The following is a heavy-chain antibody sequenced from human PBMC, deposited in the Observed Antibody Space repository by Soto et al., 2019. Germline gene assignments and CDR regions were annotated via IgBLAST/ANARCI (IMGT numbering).Heavy chain of an antibody. CDR1: GYSVSSSDYY. V-gene: IGHV4-39*01. D-gene: IGHD2-15*01. CDR2: IFCSALT. J-gene: IGHJ6*01. CDR3: APLSVSLSGPYGIHV. Sequence: SETLSLTCSLSGYSVSSSDYYWAWIRQPPGKGLEWIGSIFCSALTYYNPSLKSRVTLSVDTSKNQFSVRLNSVTAADTAVYYCAPLSVSLSGPYGIHVWGQGTTVTVSS.